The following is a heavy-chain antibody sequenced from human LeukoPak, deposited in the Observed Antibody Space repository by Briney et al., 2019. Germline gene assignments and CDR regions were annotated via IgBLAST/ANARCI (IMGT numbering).Heavy chain of an antibody. CDR3: ASTRRDGYNFEDY. J-gene: IGHJ4*02. V-gene: IGHV4-59*01. Sequence: SETLSLTCTVSGGSISSYYWSWIRQPPGKGLEWIGYIYYSGSTNYNPSLKSRVTISVDTSKNQFSLKLSSVTAAGTAVYYCASTRRDGYNFEDYWGQGTLVTVSS. CDR1: GGSISSYY. D-gene: IGHD5-24*01. CDR2: IYYSGST.